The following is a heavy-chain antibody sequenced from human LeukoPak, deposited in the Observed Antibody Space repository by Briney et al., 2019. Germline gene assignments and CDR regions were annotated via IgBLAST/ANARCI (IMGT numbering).Heavy chain of an antibody. CDR1: GYTFTGYY. J-gene: IGHJ4*02. V-gene: IGHV1-2*02. Sequence: ASVKVSCKASGYTFTGYYMHWVRQAPGQGLEWMGWINPNSGGTNYAQKFQGRVTTTRDTSISTAYMELSRLRSDDTAVYYCARGGVHYDILTGYYPRLYYFDYWGQGTLVTVSS. CDR2: INPNSGGT. CDR3: ARGGVHYDILTGYYPRLYYFDY. D-gene: IGHD3-9*01.